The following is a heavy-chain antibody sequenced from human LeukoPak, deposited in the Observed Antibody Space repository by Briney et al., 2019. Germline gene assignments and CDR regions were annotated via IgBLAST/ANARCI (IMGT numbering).Heavy chain of an antibody. D-gene: IGHD3-3*01. CDR3: AFGDFWSGYGY. CDR2: FIPIFGTA. J-gene: IGHJ4*02. CDR1: GGTFSSYA. Sequence: GASVKVSCKASGGTFSSYALGSVRQAPGQGLEWMGGFIPIFGTANNAQRIQGRVTITADKSTSTAYMELRSLRSDDTAVYYCAFGDFWSGYGYWGQGTLVTVSS. V-gene: IGHV1-69*06.